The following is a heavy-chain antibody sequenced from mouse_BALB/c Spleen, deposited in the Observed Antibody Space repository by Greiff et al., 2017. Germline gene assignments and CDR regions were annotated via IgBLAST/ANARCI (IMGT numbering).Heavy chain of an antibody. Sequence: EVQVVESGGGLVKPGGSLKLSCAASGFTFSDYYMYWVRQTPEKRLEWVATISDGGSYTYYPDSVKGRFTISRDNAKNNLYLQMSSLKSEDTAMYYCARDHYGSSPWFAYWGQGTLVTVAA. CDR2: ISDGGSYT. V-gene: IGHV5-4*02. CDR3: ARDHYGSSPWFAY. J-gene: IGHJ3*01. CDR1: GFTFSDYY. D-gene: IGHD1-1*01.